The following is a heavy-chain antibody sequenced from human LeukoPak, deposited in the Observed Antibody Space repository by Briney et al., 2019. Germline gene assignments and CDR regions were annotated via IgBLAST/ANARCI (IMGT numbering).Heavy chain of an antibody. Sequence: PSETLSLTCTVSGGSISSTNYYWGWIRQPPGKGLEWIGSIYYSGNTYYNPSLKSRVTISVDTSKNQFSLKLSSVTAADTAVYYCARVYDYGDYVLDYWGQGTLVTVSS. J-gene: IGHJ4*02. CDR1: GGSISSTNYY. CDR3: ARVYDYGDYVLDY. D-gene: IGHD4-17*01. V-gene: IGHV4-39*07. CDR2: IYYSGNT.